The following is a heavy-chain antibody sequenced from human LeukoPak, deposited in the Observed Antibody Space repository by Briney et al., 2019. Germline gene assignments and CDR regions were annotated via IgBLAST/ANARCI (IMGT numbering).Heavy chain of an antibody. J-gene: IGHJ6*02. CDR3: ARGPILLWIHNGMDV. V-gene: IGHV3-49*04. CDR1: GFIFGDHA. Sequence: GRSLRLSCAAYGFIFGDHAMSWVRQAPGKGXXXXXXXXSKAYGGTIEYAASVEGRFTISRDDSKGIAYLQMNSLETEDTAVYYCARGPILLWIHNGMDVWGPGTTVTVSS. CDR2: XXSKAYGGTI. D-gene: IGHD3-10*01.